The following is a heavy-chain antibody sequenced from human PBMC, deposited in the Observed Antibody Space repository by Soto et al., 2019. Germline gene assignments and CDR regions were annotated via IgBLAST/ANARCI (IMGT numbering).Heavy chain of an antibody. Sequence: SETLSLTGTVSGGSISSYYWSWIRQPPGKGLEWIGYIYYSGSTNYNPSLKSRVTISVDTSKNQFSLKLSSVTAADTAVYYCASLTYYDSSGYYYPGNWFDPWGQGTLVTVSS. J-gene: IGHJ5*02. CDR1: GGSISSYY. CDR3: ASLTYYDSSGYYYPGNWFDP. V-gene: IGHV4-59*01. D-gene: IGHD3-22*01. CDR2: IYYSGST.